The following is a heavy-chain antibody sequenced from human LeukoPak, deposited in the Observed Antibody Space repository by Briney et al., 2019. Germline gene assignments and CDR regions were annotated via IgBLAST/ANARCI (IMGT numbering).Heavy chain of an antibody. D-gene: IGHD3-16*02. CDR2: ISAYNGNT. J-gene: IGHJ4*02. V-gene: IGHV1-18*01. CDR1: GYTFTNYG. CDR3: ARDPATSLRLGELSPLDY. Sequence: ASVKVSCKASGYTFTNYGFSWVRQAPGQGLEWMGWISAYNGNTNYAQKLQGRVTMTTDTSTSTAYMELRSLRSDDTAVYYCARDPATSLRLGELSPLDYWGQGTLVTVSS.